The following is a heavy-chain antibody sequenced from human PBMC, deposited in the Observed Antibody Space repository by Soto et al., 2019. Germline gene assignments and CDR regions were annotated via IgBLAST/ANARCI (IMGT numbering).Heavy chain of an antibody. Sequence: GGCPGLFLAASGFTFSSSAMHWVRQAPGKGLEWVGFIAYDGSNKYYADSVKARVTISRDNSNDTLYLEMNSRRAEDTAVYYCPKDSVLVPAAIQDPGALGSYYGMHXWGQGTTATVS. J-gene: IGHJ6*02. V-gene: IGHV3-30-3*01. D-gene: IGHD2-2*02. CDR3: PKDSVLVPAAIQDPGALGSYYGMHX. CDR2: IAYDGSNK. CDR1: GFTFSSSA.